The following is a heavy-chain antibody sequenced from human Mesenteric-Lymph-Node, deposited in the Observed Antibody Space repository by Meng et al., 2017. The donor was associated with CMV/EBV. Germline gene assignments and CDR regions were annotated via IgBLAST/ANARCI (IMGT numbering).Heavy chain of an antibody. D-gene: IGHD2-2*01. CDR3: ARSLSTSCYGDRSFQNYFDY. J-gene: IGHJ4*02. CDR1: GGSVSSDNSY. Sequence: GSLRLSCTVSGGSVSSDNSYWTWIRQPPGKGLEWIGYVYYTGSTNYDPSLKSRVTISVDTSKNQFSLELTSVTAADTAVYYCARSLSTSCYGDRSFQNYFDYWGQGTLVTVSS. V-gene: IGHV4-61*01. CDR2: VYYTGST.